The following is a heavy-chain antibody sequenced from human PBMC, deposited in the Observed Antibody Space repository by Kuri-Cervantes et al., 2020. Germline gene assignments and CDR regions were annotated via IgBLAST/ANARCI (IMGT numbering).Heavy chain of an antibody. V-gene: IGHV3-23*01. CDR3: AKDQSGVYYYDSSGYLIFDF. D-gene: IGHD3-22*01. J-gene: IGHJ4*02. CDR2: ISGSGGST. Sequence: GESLKISCAASGFTFSSYGMSWVRQAPGKGLEWVSAISGSGGSTYYADSVKGRFTISRDNSKNTLYLQMSSLRAEDTAVYYCAKDQSGVYYYDSSGYLIFDFWGQGTLVTVSS. CDR1: GFTFSSYG.